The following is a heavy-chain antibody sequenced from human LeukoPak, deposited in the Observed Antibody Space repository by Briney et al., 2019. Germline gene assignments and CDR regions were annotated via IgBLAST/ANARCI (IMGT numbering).Heavy chain of an antibody. CDR3: ARGGLDHAFHL. CDR1: GFTLSSYW. CDR2: INNDGGAT. J-gene: IGHJ3*01. D-gene: IGHD3/OR15-3a*01. Sequence: GGSLRLSCAASGFTLSSYWMYWVRQAPGKGLEYVSRINNDGGATTYADSVKGRFTISRDNSKSTVYLQMNSLRPEDPAMFYCARGGLDHAFHLWGQGTMVSVSS. V-gene: IGHV3-74*01.